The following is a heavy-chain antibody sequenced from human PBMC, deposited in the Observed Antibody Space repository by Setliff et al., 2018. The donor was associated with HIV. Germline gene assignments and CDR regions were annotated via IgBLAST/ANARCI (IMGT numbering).Heavy chain of an antibody. CDR1: RFTFSRYA. CDR2: ISYDGSNK. Sequence: PGGSLRLSCAASRFTFSRYAMHWVRQAPGKGLEWVAVISYDGSNKYYADSVKGRFTISRDNSKNTLYLQMNSLRAEDTAVYYCARETMYDSRGYLSHYFDYWGQGTPVTVSS. D-gene: IGHD3-22*01. J-gene: IGHJ4*02. CDR3: ARETMYDSRGYLSHYFDY. V-gene: IGHV3-30-3*01.